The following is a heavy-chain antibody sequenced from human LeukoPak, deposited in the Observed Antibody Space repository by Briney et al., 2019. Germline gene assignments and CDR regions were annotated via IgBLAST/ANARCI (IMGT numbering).Heavy chain of an antibody. D-gene: IGHD2-2*03. CDR3: AIPWITLGIDYAFDV. Sequence: GRSLRLSCTGSGFTFSSYAMLWVRQATGKGLEWVAIFSYDGSYKYFAASVKGRFTISRDDSKNTLYLQMNSLRPEDTAVYYCAIPWITLGIDYAFDVWGQGTMVTVSS. J-gene: IGHJ3*01. CDR1: GFTFSSYA. CDR2: FSYDGSYK. V-gene: IGHV3-30*01.